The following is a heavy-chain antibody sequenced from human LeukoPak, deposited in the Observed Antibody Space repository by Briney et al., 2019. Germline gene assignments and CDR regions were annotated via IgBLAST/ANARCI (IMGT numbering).Heavy chain of an antibody. V-gene: IGHV1-2*02. J-gene: IGHJ4*02. Sequence: ASVKVSCKASGYTFTGYYMHWVRQAPGQGLEWMGWINPNSGGTNYAQKFQGRVTMTRDTSISTAYMELSSLRFDDTAVYYCARDYESVVVVAARWYFDYWGQGTLVTVSS. CDR2: INPNSGGT. CDR1: GYTFTGYY. CDR3: ARDYESVVVVAARWYFDY. D-gene: IGHD2-15*01.